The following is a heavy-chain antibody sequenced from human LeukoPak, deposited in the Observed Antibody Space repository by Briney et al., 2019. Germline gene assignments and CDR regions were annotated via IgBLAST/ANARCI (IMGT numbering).Heavy chain of an antibody. CDR1: GYTFTGYY. V-gene: IGHV1-2*02. D-gene: IGHD3-22*01. Sequence: ASVKVSCKASGYTFTGYYMHWVRQAPGQGLEWMGWINPNSGGTNYAQKFQGRVTMTRDTSISTAYMELSRLRSDDTALYYCAKSTPPNYYDSSGYYYYFDYWGQGTLVTVSS. CDR2: INPNSGGT. J-gene: IGHJ4*02. CDR3: AKSTPPNYYDSSGYYYYFDY.